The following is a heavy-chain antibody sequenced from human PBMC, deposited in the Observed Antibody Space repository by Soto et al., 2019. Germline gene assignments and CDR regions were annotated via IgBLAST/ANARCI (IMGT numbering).Heavy chain of an antibody. CDR3: ARDNYGGMIDF. CDR1: GGSILNGGHY. Sequence: QVQLQESGPGLLKPSQTLSLTCTVSGGSILNGGHYWTWIRQHPGKGLEWFGRIFFSGNTHYNPALKSRLTFSLDTAKNQFSLKLTSVTAADTAIYYCARDNYGGMIDFWGPGTLVTVAS. CDR2: IFFSGNT. V-gene: IGHV4-31*03. D-gene: IGHD4-17*01. J-gene: IGHJ4*02.